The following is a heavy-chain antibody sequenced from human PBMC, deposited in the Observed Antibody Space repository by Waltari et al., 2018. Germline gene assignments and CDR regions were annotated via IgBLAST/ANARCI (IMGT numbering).Heavy chain of an antibody. D-gene: IGHD2-2*01. Sequence: QVQLQESGPGLVKPSETLSLTCTVSGGSISSPYWSWIRPPPGKGLEWIGYIYYSGSTNYNPSLKSRVTISVDTSKNQFSLKLSSVTAADTAVYYCARALVVVPAAAFDYWGQGTLVTVSS. CDR1: GGSISSPY. CDR3: ARALVVVPAAAFDY. CDR2: IYYSGST. V-gene: IGHV4-59*11. J-gene: IGHJ4*02.